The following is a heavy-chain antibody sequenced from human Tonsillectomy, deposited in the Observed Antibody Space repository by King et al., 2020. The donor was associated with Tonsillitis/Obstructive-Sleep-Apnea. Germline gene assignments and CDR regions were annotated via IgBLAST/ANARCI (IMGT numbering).Heavy chain of an antibody. CDR3: ARDTIFGLYYGMDV. Sequence: QLVQSGAEVKKPGASVKVSCKASGDTFTKYGISWVRQAPGQGLEWMGWISGYNGNTIYAQKLQGRVTMTTDTSTSTAYMELRSLRSDDTAVYFCARDTIFGLYYGMDVWGQGTTVTVSS. CDR1: GDTFTKYG. CDR2: ISGYNGNT. J-gene: IGHJ6*02. V-gene: IGHV1-18*01. D-gene: IGHD3-3*01.